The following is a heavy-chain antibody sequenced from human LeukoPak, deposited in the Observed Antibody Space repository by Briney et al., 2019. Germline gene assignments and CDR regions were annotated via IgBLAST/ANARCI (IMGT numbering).Heavy chain of an antibody. V-gene: IGHV3-66*01. Sequence: GGSLRLSCAASGFTFSSYGMHWVRQAPGKGLEWVSVIYSGGSTYYADSVKGRFTISRDNSKNTLYLQMNSLRAEDTAVYYCARVLHRYYYYYMDVWGKGTTVTISS. CDR1: GFTFSSYG. CDR2: IYSGGST. CDR3: ARVLHRYYYYYMDV. J-gene: IGHJ6*03. D-gene: IGHD2-21*02.